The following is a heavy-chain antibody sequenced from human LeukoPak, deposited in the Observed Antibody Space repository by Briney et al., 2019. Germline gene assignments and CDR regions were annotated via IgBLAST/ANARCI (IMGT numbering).Heavy chain of an antibody. D-gene: IGHD3-10*01. CDR2: IYYSGST. CDR1: GGSISSGDYY. CDR3: ARYYGSGSYYPDAFDI. Sequence: SETLSLTCTVSGGSISSGDYYWSWIRQPPGKGLEWIGYIYYSGSTYYNPSLKSRVTISVDTSKNQFSLKLSSVTAADTAVYYCARYYGSGSYYPDAFDIWDQGTMVTVSS. J-gene: IGHJ3*02. V-gene: IGHV4-30-4*01.